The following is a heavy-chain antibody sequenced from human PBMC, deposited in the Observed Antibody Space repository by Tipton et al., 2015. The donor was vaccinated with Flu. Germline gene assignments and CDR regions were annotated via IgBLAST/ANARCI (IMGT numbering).Heavy chain of an antibody. J-gene: IGHJ4*02. CDR3: GRAIGGSSSH. Sequence: GSLRLSCVASGFTFSRYWMHWVRQAPGKGLEWVANINQDGSVNYYVDSVKGRFTISRDNAKNSLYLQMNNLRAEDTAVYYCGRAIGGSSSHWGQGTLVTVSS. V-gene: IGHV3-7*01. D-gene: IGHD2-2*01. CDR2: INQDGSVN. CDR1: GFTFSRYW.